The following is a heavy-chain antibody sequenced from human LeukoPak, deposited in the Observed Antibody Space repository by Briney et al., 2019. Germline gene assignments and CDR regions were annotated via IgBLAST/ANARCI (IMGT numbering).Heavy chain of an antibody. Sequence: GASVKVSCKASGYTFTGYYMHWVRQAPGQGLEWMGWINPNSGGTNYAQKFQGRVTMTRDTSISTAYMELSRLRSEDTAVYYCARGFLWFGEGPPYYFDYWGQGTLVTVSS. D-gene: IGHD3-10*01. J-gene: IGHJ4*02. CDR3: ARGFLWFGEGPPYYFDY. CDR2: INPNSGGT. V-gene: IGHV1-2*02. CDR1: GYTFTGYY.